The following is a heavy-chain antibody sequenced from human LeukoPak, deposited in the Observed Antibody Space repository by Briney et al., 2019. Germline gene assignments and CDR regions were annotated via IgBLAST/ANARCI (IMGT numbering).Heavy chain of an antibody. CDR1: GFTFSISA. D-gene: IGHD3-22*01. Sequence: GGSLRLSCAASGFTFSISAMSWVRQAPGKGLEWVSSISSSSSYIFYADSVKGRFTISRDNAKNSLYLQMNSLRAEDTAVYYCARTSGYSDYDFDYWGQGTLVTVSS. V-gene: IGHV3-21*01. CDR2: ISSSSSYI. J-gene: IGHJ4*02. CDR3: ARTSGYSDYDFDY.